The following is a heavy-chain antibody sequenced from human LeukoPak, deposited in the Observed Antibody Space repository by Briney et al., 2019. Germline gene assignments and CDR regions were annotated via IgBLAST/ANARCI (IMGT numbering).Heavy chain of an antibody. CDR2: ISYDGSNK. J-gene: IGHJ4*02. CDR1: GFTFSSYG. CDR3: AKDRLTANPYYFEY. D-gene: IGHD1-20*01. Sequence: PGGSLRLSCAASGFTFSSYGMHWVRQAPGKGLEWVAVISYDGSNKYYADSVKGRFTISRDNSKNTLYLQMNSLRAEDTAVYYCAKDRLTANPYYFEYWGQGTLVTVSS. V-gene: IGHV3-30*18.